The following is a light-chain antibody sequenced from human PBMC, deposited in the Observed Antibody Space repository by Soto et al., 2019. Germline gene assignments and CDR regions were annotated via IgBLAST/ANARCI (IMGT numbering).Light chain of an antibody. V-gene: IGKV3-20*01. CDR2: RAS. CDR1: PSVRSNY. CDR3: QQHGSLPWT. J-gene: IGKJ1*01. Sequence: GERATLSCRASPSVRSNYLVWYQQRHGQSPRLLIYRASNRSNGITDRFSGSGSGTDFTLTISRLEHEDFAVYYCQQHGSLPWTFGQGTKVDIK.